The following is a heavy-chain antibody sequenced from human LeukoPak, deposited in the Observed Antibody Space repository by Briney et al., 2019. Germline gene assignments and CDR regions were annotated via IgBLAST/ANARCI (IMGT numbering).Heavy chain of an antibody. J-gene: IGHJ4*02. V-gene: IGHV3-7*04. CDR1: GFNFNNYW. D-gene: IGHD6-19*01. Sequence: QPGGSLRLSCAASGFNFNNYWMAWVRQAPGKGLEWVANIKQDGSEKYYVDSVKGRFTISRDNAKNSLNLHMNSMRAEDAAVYYCARDGWPFDYWGQGTLVTVSS. CDR3: ARDGWPFDY. CDR2: IKQDGSEK.